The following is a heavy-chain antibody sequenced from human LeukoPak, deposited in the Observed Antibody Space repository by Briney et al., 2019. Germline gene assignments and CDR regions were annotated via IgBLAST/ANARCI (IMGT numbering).Heavy chain of an antibody. J-gene: IGHJ4*02. V-gene: IGHV3-9*01. CDR2: ISWNSGSI. Sequence: GGSLRLSCAASGFTFDDYFMHWVRQAPGKGLEWVSGISWNSGSIVYADSVKGRFTISRDNAKNSLYLQMNSLRAEDTAVYYCARGTRGPHYWGQGTLVTVSS. D-gene: IGHD3-16*01. CDR1: GFTFDDYF. CDR3: ARGTRGPHY.